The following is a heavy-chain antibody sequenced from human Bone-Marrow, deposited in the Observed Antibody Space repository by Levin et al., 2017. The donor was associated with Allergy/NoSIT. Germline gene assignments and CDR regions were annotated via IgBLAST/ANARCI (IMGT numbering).Heavy chain of an antibody. V-gene: IGHV3-21*01. CDR1: GFTFSSYS. D-gene: IGHD1-1*01. CDR3: ARDHTELDSYFDY. CDR2: ISSSSSYI. J-gene: IGHJ4*02. Sequence: GGSLRLSCAASGFTFSSYSMNWVRQAPGKGLEWVSSISSSSSYIYYADSVKGRFTISRDNAKNSLYLQMNSLRAEDTAVYYCARDHTELDSYFDYWGQGTLVTVSS.